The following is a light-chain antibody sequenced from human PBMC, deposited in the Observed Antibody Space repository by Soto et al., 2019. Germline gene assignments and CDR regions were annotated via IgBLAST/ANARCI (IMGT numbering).Light chain of an antibody. V-gene: IGLV2-23*01. CDR3: CSYASSRTVR. J-gene: IGLJ2*01. CDR1: SSDVGSFDL. CDR2: EGS. Sequence: QSALTQPASVSGSPGQSITISCTAASSDVGSFDLVSWYQLTPGKAPKLVIFEGSKRPSGVSNRFSGSKSGNTASLTISGRQSEDEAEYHCCSYASSRTVRFGGGTKLTVL.